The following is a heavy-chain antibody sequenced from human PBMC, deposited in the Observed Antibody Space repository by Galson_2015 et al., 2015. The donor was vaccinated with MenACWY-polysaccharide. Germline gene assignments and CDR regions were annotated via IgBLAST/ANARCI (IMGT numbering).Heavy chain of an antibody. CDR1: GGSVSSSRHY. CDR3: VRRWEQQLVFIAFDI. J-gene: IGHJ3*02. Sequence: ETLSLTCTVSGGSVSSSRHYWGWVRQPPGKGLEWIGSIYYDGSTYYNPSLKSRVTLSVDTSKDQFSLKLTSVTAPDTAVYYCVRRWEQQLVFIAFDIWGQGTMVTVSS. CDR2: IYYDGST. V-gene: IGHV4-39*01. D-gene: IGHD6-13*01.